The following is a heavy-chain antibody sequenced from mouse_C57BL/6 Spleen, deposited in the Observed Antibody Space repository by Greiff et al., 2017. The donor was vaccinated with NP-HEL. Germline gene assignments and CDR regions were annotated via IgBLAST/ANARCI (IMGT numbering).Heavy chain of an antibody. J-gene: IGHJ1*03. V-gene: IGHV3-6*01. CDR2: ISYDGSN. D-gene: IGHD1-1*01. CDR3: ARVDYGSSYDWYFDV. CDR1: GYSITSGYY. Sequence: EVQLVESGPGLVKPSQSLSLTCSVTGYSITSGYYWNWIRQFPGNKLEWMGYISYDGSNNYNPSLKNRISITRDTSKNQFFLKLNSVTTEDTATYYCARVDYGSSYDWYFDVWGTGTTVTVSS.